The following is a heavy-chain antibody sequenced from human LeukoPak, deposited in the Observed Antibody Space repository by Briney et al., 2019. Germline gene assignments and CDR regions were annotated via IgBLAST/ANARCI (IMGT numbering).Heavy chain of an antibody. CDR1: GFTFSNAW. V-gene: IGHV3-15*01. Sequence: GGSLRLSCGASGFTFSNAWMSWVRQAPGKGLEWVGRIKTKIDGGTTDYAAPVKGRFTISRDDSKNTLYLQMNSLKTEDTAVYYCARDSKDDFWSGKFYYYYYMDVWGKGTTVTVSS. CDR2: IKTKIDGGTT. D-gene: IGHD3-3*01. J-gene: IGHJ6*03. CDR3: ARDSKDDFWSGKFYYYYYMDV.